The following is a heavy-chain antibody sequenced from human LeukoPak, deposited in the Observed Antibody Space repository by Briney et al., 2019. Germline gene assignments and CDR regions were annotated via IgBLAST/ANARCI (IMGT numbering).Heavy chain of an antibody. Sequence: PSETLSLTCTVSGGSISSYYWSWIRQPPGKGLEWIGYIYYSGSTNYNPSLKSRVTISVDTSKNQFSLKLSSVTAADTAVYYCAGRYCSGGSCREDYWGQGTLVTVSS. CDR3: AGRYCSGGSCREDY. CDR2: IYYSGST. J-gene: IGHJ4*02. D-gene: IGHD2-15*01. CDR1: GGSISSYY. V-gene: IGHV4-59*01.